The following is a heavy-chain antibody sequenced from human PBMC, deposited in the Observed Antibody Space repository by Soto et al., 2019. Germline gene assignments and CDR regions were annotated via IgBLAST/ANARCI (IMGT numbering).Heavy chain of an antibody. D-gene: IGHD1-26*01. Sequence: QVQLVQSGGDVKKPGASVKVSCKTSGYTFTSYGITWVRQAPGQGLEWVGWISTYSGSTNYAQRLQDRLSMTRDTSTTTVYMELKSLRPDDTAVYYCARAGVGAGGSGSFGPWGQGTLVTVSS. CDR3: ARAGVGAGGSGSFGP. CDR2: ISTYSGST. CDR1: GYTFTSYG. J-gene: IGHJ5*02. V-gene: IGHV1-18*01.